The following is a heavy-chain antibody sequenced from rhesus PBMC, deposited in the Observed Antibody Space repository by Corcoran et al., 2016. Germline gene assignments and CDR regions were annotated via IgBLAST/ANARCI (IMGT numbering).Heavy chain of an antibody. CDR3: ARVGSSWSEWDTVGTEWYFDL. V-gene: IGHV4S14*01. CDR1: GYSISSGYY. D-gene: IGHD5-42*01. Sequence: QVQLQESGPGMVKPSETLSLTCAVYGYSISSGYYWGWIRQPPGKGLEGIGGIYGSGGSNYLNPSLKSRVTLSVDTSKNQFSLKLSSVTAADTAVYYCARVGSSWSEWDTVGTEWYFDLWGPGTPITISS. J-gene: IGHJ2*01. CDR2: IYGSGGSN.